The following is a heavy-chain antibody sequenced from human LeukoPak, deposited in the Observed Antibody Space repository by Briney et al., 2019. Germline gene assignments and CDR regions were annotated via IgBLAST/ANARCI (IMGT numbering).Heavy chain of an antibody. CDR1: GYSIGSGHY. CDR3: ARENVVAQGTFDY. V-gene: IGHV4-38-2*02. D-gene: IGHD2-21*01. J-gene: IGHJ4*02. Sequence: SSETLSLTCSVSGYSIGSGHYWGWIRQPPGKGLEWIGSMYQTGSSYYSPSLKSRVTISLDTSKNQISLKLTFVTAADTAFYFCARENVVAQGTFDYWGQGALVTVSS. CDR2: MYQTGSS.